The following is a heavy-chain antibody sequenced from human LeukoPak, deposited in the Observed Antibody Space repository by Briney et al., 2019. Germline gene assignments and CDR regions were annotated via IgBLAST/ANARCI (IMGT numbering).Heavy chain of an antibody. J-gene: IGHJ4*02. CDR3: ARYLAVGRYFDY. D-gene: IGHD2-15*01. Sequence: SETLSLTCTVSGDSLSDYYWNWIRQAPGKGLEWIGYIYYSGSTNYNPSLKSRVTISVDTSKNQFSLKLSSVTAADTAVYYCARYLAVGRYFDYWGQGTLVTVSS. CDR1: GDSLSDYY. CDR2: IYYSGST. V-gene: IGHV4-59*01.